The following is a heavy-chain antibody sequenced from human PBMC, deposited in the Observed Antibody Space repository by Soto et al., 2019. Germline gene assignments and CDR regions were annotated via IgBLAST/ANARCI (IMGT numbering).Heavy chain of an antibody. V-gene: IGHV3-23*01. D-gene: IGHD4-17*01. CDR3: AKVIRRDAYGAFDV. CDR1: GFTFNTYA. J-gene: IGHJ3*01. Sequence: GGALRLSCAASGFTFNTYAMTRVRQPPGKGLEWVSSISLTGGSVYDADSVKGRFTISRDNSKNILYLQTTSLRVEDTAKYFCAKVIRRDAYGAFDVWGQGTMVTVSS. CDR2: ISLTGGSV.